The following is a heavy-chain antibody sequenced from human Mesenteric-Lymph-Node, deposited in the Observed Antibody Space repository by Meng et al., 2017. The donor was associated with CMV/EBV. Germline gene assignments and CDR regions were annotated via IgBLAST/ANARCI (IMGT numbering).Heavy chain of an antibody. CDR2: IREDEREK. V-gene: IGHV3-7*01. CDR3: ARSYNFAFDY. J-gene: IGHJ4*02. D-gene: IGHD1-1*01. Sequence: GGSLRLSCAASGFIFGSYWMHWVRQAPGKGLEWVATIREDEREKDYVDSLEGRFTISRDNAKNSLFLQMNNLRAEDTAVYYCARSYNFAFDYWGQEILVTVSS. CDR1: GFIFGSYW.